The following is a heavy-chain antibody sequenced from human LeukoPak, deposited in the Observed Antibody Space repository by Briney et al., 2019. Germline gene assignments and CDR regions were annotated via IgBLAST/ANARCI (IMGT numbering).Heavy chain of an antibody. Sequence: GGSLRLSCAASGFXFNNYAMSWVRQAPGKGLEWVSGISGSGGSTFYADSVKGRFTISRDKSVNSVYLQMNSLRAEDTAVYYCARRTASYSFDYWGQGTLVTVSS. V-gene: IGHV3-23*01. J-gene: IGHJ4*02. CDR2: ISGSGGST. D-gene: IGHD1-26*01. CDR3: ARRTASYSFDY. CDR1: GFXFNNYA.